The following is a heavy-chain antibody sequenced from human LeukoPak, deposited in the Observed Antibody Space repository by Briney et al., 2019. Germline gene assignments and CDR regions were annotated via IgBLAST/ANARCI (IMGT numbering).Heavy chain of an antibody. D-gene: IGHD3-10*01. CDR1: GFTVSSTY. J-gene: IGHJ4*02. V-gene: IGHV3-66*01. Sequence: GGSLRLSCAASGFTVSSTYMSWVRQAPGKGLEWVSVIYSGGDTYYADSVRGRFTISRDNSKNTLYLQMNSLRAEDTAVYYCARDLYYGSGGYYFDYWGRGSLVTVSS. CDR2: IYSGGDT. CDR3: ARDLYYGSGGYYFDY.